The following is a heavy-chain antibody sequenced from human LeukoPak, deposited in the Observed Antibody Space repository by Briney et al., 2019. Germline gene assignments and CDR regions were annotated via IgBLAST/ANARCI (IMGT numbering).Heavy chain of an antibody. CDR2: IYPGDSDT. J-gene: IGHJ3*02. D-gene: IGHD3-10*01. V-gene: IGHV5-51*01. CDR1: GYSFISNW. CDR3: AKFHYYYGSGIFDAFDI. Sequence: GESLKISCKGSGYSFISNWIGWVRQMPGKGLEWMGIIYPGDSDTRYSPSFQGQVTISADKSISTAYLQWSSLKASDTAMYYCAKFHYYYGSGIFDAFDIWGQGTMVTVFS.